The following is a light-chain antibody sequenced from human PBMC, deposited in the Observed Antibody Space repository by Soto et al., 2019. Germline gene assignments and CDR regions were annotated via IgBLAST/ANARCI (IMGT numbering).Light chain of an antibody. CDR1: QSVSSSF. V-gene: IGKV3-20*01. CDR2: GAS. CDR3: QQYGSSPRT. Sequence: IVLTQSPGTLSLYPGERATLSCRASQSVSSSFLAWYQQKVGQAPRLLIYGASSRATGIPDRFSGSGSGTDFTLTISRLEPEDFAVYYCQQYGSSPRTFGQGTRLEI. J-gene: IGKJ5*01.